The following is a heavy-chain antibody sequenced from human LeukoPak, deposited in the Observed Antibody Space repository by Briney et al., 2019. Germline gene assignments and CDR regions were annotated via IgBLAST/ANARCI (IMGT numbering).Heavy chain of an antibody. J-gene: IGHJ4*02. CDR2: ISGSGGST. V-gene: IGHV3-23*01. D-gene: IGHD6-13*01. CDR1: GFTFSSYG. CDR3: ARDTVGTAAGDY. Sequence: GGSLRLSCAASGFTFSSYGMSWVRQAPGKGLEWVSAISGSGGSTYYADSVKGRFTISRDNSKNTLYLQMNSLRAEDTAVYYCARDTVGTAAGDYWGQGTLVTVSS.